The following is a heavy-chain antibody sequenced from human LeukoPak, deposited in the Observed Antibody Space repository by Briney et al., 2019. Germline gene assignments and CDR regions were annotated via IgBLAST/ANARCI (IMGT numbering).Heavy chain of an antibody. CDR2: IYYSGST. Sequence: SETLSLTCAVYGGSFSGYYWSWIRQPPGKGLEWIGSIYYSGSTYYNPSLKSRVTISVDTSKNQFSLKLSSVTAADTAVYYCARQYSGSSGYHNYWGQGTLVTVSS. D-gene: IGHD3-22*01. CDR3: ARQYSGSSGYHNY. V-gene: IGHV4-34*01. CDR1: GGSFSGYY. J-gene: IGHJ4*02.